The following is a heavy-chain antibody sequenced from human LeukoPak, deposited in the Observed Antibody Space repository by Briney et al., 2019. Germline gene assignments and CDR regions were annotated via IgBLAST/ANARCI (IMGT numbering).Heavy chain of an antibody. V-gene: IGHV3-48*04. J-gene: IGHJ4*02. CDR1: GFTFSSYS. Sequence: GGSLRLSCAASGFTFSSYSMNWVRQAPGKGLEWVSYISSSSSTIYYADSVKGRFTISRDNAKNSLYLQMNSLRAEDTAVYYCARGLVGATFDYWGQGTLVTVSS. CDR2: ISSSSSTI. CDR3: ARGLVGATFDY. D-gene: IGHD1-26*01.